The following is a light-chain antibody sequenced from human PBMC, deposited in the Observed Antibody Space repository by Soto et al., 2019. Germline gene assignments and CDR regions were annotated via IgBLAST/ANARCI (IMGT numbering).Light chain of an antibody. CDR1: SSDVGGSNF. J-gene: IGLJ1*01. CDR3: VSYTTSTTYV. CDR2: DVA. Sequence: QSVLTQPASVSDSPGQSITISCTGTSSDVGGSNFVSWYQQHPGKPPKLIIYDVANRPSGVSIRFSGSKSGSTASLIISRLQTEDEADYYCVSYTTSTTYVFGTGTKV. V-gene: IGLV2-14*03.